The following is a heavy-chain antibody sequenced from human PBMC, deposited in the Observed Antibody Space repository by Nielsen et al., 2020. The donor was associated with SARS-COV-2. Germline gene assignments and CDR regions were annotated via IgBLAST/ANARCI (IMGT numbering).Heavy chain of an antibody. V-gene: IGHV3-9*01. J-gene: IGHJ4*02. CDR3: ARGTNLDY. CDR2: ISWNSGSI. Sequence: SLKISRAASGFTFDDYAMHWVRQAPGKGLEWVSGISWNSGSIGYADSVKGRFTISRDNAHNTLFLQMNNLRGEDTAVYYCARGTNLDYLGQGTLVTVSS. CDR1: GFTFDDYA.